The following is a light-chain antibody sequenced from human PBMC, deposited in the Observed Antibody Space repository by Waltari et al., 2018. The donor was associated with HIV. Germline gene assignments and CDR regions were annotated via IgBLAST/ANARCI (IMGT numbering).Light chain of an antibody. J-gene: IGLJ3*02. Sequence: QSVLTQPPSASRTPGQRVLMSCSGNKSNVGNNLVAWFQQVPGGAPKLVIYRNDRRPSGVPDRFSGAKSGSSASLAISGLQSDDEADYFCASWDDNLGHWVFGVGTKLTV. CDR2: RND. V-gene: IGLV1-44*01. CDR1: KSNVGNNL. CDR3: ASWDDNLGHWV.